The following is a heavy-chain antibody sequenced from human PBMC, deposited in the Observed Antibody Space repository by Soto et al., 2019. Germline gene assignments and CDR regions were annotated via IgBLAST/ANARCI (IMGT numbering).Heavy chain of an antibody. Sequence: PGESLKISCTGFGYTFTTFWISWVRQMPGKGLEWMGRIDPRDSYVTYNPSFEGHVTSSADKSISTAYLQWGSLKPSDTAMYYCARIYCTTTTRDSWFDPWGQRTQVTVSS. CDR1: GYTFTTFW. V-gene: IGHV5-10-1*01. CDR2: IDPRDSYV. CDR3: ARIYCTTTTRDSWFDP. D-gene: IGHD2-2*01. J-gene: IGHJ5*02.